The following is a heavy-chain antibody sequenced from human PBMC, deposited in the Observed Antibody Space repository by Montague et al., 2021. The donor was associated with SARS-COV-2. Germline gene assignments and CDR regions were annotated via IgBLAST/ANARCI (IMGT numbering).Heavy chain of an antibody. CDR1: GFTFSSYE. Sequence: SLRLSCAASGFTFSSYEMNWVRQAPGKVLEWVSYISSSGSTIYYADSVKGRFTISRDNAKNSLYLQMNSPRVEDTAVYYCARGASDWLLWGYGMDVWGQGTTVTVSS. CDR2: ISSSGSTI. CDR3: ARGASDWLLWGYGMDV. V-gene: IGHV3-48*03. J-gene: IGHJ6*02. D-gene: IGHD3/OR15-3a*01.